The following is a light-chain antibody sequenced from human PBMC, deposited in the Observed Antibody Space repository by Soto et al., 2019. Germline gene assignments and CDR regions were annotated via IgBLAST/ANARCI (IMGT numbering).Light chain of an antibody. CDR3: QQTYSTPIT. CDR1: QSITKY. CDR2: TAS. V-gene: IGKV1-39*01. J-gene: IGKJ2*01. Sequence: DIQMTQSPSSLSASVGDRVTIICRASQSITKYLNWYQQKPGQAPKLLIYTASSLQSGVPSRFSGSGSGTDFTLTISSLQPEDSATYYCQQTYSTPITFGQGTKLEIK.